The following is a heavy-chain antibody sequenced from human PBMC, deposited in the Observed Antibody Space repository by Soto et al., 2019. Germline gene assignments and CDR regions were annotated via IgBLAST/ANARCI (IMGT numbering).Heavy chain of an antibody. CDR1: GYTFTSYG. CDR3: ARDDIVATAMDV. V-gene: IGHV1-18*01. D-gene: IGHD5-12*01. Sequence: QVQLVQSGAEVKKPGAAVKVSCKASGYTFTSYGISWVRQAPGQGLEWMGWISAYNGNTNYAQNLQGIVTMTTDTSTSTAYMELRSLRSDDPAVYYCARDDIVATAMDVWGKGTTVTVSS. CDR2: ISAYNGNT. J-gene: IGHJ6*04.